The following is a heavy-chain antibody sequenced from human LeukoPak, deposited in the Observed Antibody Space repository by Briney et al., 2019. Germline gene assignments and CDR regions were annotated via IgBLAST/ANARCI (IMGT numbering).Heavy chain of an antibody. D-gene: IGHD2-15*01. CDR2: IIPILGIA. CDR1: GYTFTGYY. V-gene: IGHV1-69*04. CDR3: ARDLVEDIVAPGWFDP. J-gene: IGHJ5*02. Sequence: GASVKVSCKASGYTFTGYYMHWVRQAPGQGLEWMGRIIPILGIANYAQKFQGRVTITADKSTSTAYMELSSLRSEDTAVYYCARDLVEDIVAPGWFDPWGQGTLVTVSS.